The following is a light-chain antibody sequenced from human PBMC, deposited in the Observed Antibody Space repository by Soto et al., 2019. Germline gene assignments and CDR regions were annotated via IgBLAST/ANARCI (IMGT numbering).Light chain of an antibody. J-gene: IGLJ2*01. CDR1: SANIGSNY. V-gene: IGLV1-51*01. Sequence: QSVLTQPPSVSAAPGQRGTISCSGSSANIGSNYVSWYQHLPGTAPKLVIYDSDRRPSEIPDRFSGSKSGTSATLDITGLQTGDEADYYCGAWDGSLSVVLFGGGTKVTVL. CDR2: DSD. CDR3: GAWDGSLSVVL.